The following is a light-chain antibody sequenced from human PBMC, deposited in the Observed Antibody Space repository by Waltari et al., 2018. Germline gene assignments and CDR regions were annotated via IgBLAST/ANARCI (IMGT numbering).Light chain of an antibody. CDR1: QSIGSK. Sequence: ETVVTQSSATPSVPPGGRATLSCRTSQSIGSKLAWSHQKPAQSPRLLISGASIRATGIPARFSGSGSETEFTLTISSLQSEDFAVYYCQQYNNWPPGTFGQGTKVEI. V-gene: IGKV3-15*01. CDR2: GAS. J-gene: IGKJ1*01. CDR3: QQYNNWPPGT.